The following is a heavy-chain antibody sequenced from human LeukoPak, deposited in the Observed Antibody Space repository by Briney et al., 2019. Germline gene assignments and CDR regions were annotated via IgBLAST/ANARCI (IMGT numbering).Heavy chain of an antibody. CDR2: ISGSGDST. V-gene: IGHV3-23*01. CDR1: GFTFSSYA. D-gene: IGHD6-19*01. CDR3: AKRAVAGTGRGFDI. J-gene: IGHJ3*02. Sequence: GGSLRLSCAASGFTFSSYAMNWVRQAPGKGLEWVSLISGSGDSTDYADSVKGRFTNSRDNSKNTLYLQINSLRADDTAVYYCAKRAVAGTGRGFDIWGQGTLVTVSS.